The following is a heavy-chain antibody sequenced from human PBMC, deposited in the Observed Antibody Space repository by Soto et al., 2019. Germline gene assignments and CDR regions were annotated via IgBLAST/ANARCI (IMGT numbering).Heavy chain of an antibody. CDR3: ASPGYRPNYGMEV. CDR1: GYTFSNYG. CDR2: ISAYNGDT. V-gene: IGHV1-18*01. Sequence: QVQLVQSEAEVKKPGASMRISCRASGYTFSNYGVSWVRQAPGQGLEWMGWISAYNGDTNYAQNLQGRVNMTTDTSTHTAYMELRSLRSDDTAVYYCASPGYRPNYGMEVWGQGTTVTVSS. D-gene: IGHD5-18*01. J-gene: IGHJ6*02.